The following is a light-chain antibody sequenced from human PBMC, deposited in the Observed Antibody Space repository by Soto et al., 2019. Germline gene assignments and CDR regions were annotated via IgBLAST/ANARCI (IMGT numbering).Light chain of an antibody. J-gene: IGKJ1*01. CDR3: QQRSNWTRT. CDR2: DAS. V-gene: IGKV3-11*01. CDR1: QSVSSY. Sequence: ELVLTQSPATLSLSPRERATLSCRASQSVSSYLAWYQQKPGQAPRLLIYDASNRATGIPARFSGSGSGTDFTLTISSLEPEDFAVYYCQQRSNWTRTFGQGTKVEIK.